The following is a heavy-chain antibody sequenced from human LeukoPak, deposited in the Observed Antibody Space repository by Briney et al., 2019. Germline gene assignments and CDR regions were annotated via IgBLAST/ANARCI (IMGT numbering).Heavy chain of an antibody. Sequence: GGSLKLSCAASGFTFSGSAIHWVRQSSGKGLEWVGQIDKKDKGYATATAYAASVKGRFTISRDDSINTAYLQMKSLKTEDTALYYCTRDSGTYNRFDPWGQGNLVTVSS. CDR1: GFTFSGSA. V-gene: IGHV3-73*01. CDR2: IDKKDKGYATAT. J-gene: IGHJ5*02. D-gene: IGHD1-26*01. CDR3: TRDSGTYNRFDP.